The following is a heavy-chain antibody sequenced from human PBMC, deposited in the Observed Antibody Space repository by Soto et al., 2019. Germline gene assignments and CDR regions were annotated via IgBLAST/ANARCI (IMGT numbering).Heavy chain of an antibody. Sequence: ETVYLRSAVHQDSIGRYDRSWTGQPPGKGLEWIGYIYYSGSTNYNPSLKSRVTISVDTSKNQFSLKLSSVTAADTAVYYCARDYYGSGSYPYGMDVWGQGTTVS. CDR2: IYYSGST. D-gene: IGHD3-10*01. J-gene: IGHJ6*02. CDR3: ARDYYGSGSYPYGMDV. CDR1: QDSIGRYD. V-gene: IGHV4-59*01.